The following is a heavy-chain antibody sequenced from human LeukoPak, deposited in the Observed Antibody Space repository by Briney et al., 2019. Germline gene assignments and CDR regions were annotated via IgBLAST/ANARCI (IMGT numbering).Heavy chain of an antibody. CDR1: GFTFSSYG. V-gene: IGHV3-30*02. CDR2: IPYDGSNK. CDR3: AKDASYTSGFFDY. Sequence: GGSLRLSCAASGFTFSSYGMHWVRQAPGKGQEWVAFIPYDGSNKYYADSVKGRFTISRDNSKNTLYLQMNSLRAEDTAVYYCAKDASYTSGFFDYWGQGTLVTVSS. J-gene: IGHJ4*02. D-gene: IGHD6-19*01.